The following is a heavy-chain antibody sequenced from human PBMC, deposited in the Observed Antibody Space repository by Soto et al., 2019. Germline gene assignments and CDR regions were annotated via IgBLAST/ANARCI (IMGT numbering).Heavy chain of an antibody. J-gene: IGHJ3*02. CDR1: GFTFSSYW. CDR3: AMRQLRDGYNRDAFDI. CDR2: IKQDGSEK. V-gene: IGHV3-7*05. Sequence: GGSLRLSCAASGFTFSSYWMSWVRQAPGKGLEWVANIKQDGSEKYYVDSVKGRFTISRDNAKNSLYLQMNSLRAEDTAVYYCAMRQLRDGYNRDAFDIWGQGTMVTVSS. D-gene: IGHD5-12*01.